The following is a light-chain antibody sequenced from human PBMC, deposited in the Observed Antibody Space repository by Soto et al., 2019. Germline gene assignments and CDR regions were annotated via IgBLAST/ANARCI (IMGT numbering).Light chain of an antibody. CDR3: QGWDRGSAHVV. V-gene: IGLV3-21*04. J-gene: IGLJ2*01. CDR1: NIGSKG. Sequence: SYELTQPPSVSVAPGKTASISCGGNNIGSKGVHWYQQKPGQAPVLVIYSDTDLPPVIPERFSGSNSANLATLTISRVEAGDGADYYCQGWDRGSAHVVSGGGTRLPAL. CDR2: SDT.